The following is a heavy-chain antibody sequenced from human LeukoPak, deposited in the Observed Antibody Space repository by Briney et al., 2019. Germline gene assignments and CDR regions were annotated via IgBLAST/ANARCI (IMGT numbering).Heavy chain of an antibody. CDR3: AKLSEPYYYYYYGMDV. J-gene: IGHJ6*02. V-gene: IGHV3-23*01. D-gene: IGHD1-26*01. Sequence: GGSLRLSCAASGFTFSDYGMSWVRQAPGKGLEWVSGITSSGGDTYYADSVKGRFTNSRDNSKNTLSLQLNSLRAEDTAVYYCAKLSEPYYYYYYGMDVWGQGATVTVSS. CDR1: GFTFSDYG. CDR2: ITSSGGDT.